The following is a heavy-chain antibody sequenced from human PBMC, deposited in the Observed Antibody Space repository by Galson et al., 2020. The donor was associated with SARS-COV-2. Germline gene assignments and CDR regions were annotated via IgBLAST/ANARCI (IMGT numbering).Heavy chain of an antibody. Sequence: GGSLRLSCAASGFTFSSYGMHWVRQAPGKGLEWVAVISYDGSNKYYADSVKGRFTISRDNSKNTLYLQMNSLRAEDTAVYYCAKDFRIAVAGLFDYWGQGTLVTVSS. V-gene: IGHV3-30*18. D-gene: IGHD6-19*01. CDR3: AKDFRIAVAGLFDY. CDR1: GFTFSSYG. J-gene: IGHJ4*02. CDR2: ISYDGSNK.